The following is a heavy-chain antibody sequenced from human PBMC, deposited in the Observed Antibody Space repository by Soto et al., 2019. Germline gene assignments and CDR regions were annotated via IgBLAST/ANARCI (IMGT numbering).Heavy chain of an antibody. V-gene: IGHV4-59*01. Sequence: QVQLQESGPGLVKPSETLSLTCTVSGGSIRSYYWIWIRQPPGKGLEWIGYIYYSGSTNYNPSLKSRVTISGDTAKSQFSLELSSVTAADTAMYYCAREAGVQYPFDPWGQRTLVTVSS. D-gene: IGHD1-1*01. CDR3: AREAGVQYPFDP. CDR1: GGSIRSYY. J-gene: IGHJ5*02. CDR2: IYYSGST.